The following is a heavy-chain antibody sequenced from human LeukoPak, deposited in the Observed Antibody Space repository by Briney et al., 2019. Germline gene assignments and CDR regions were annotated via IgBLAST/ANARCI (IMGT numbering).Heavy chain of an antibody. CDR1: GFSFSSYW. V-gene: IGHV3-74*01. J-gene: IGHJ4*02. Sequence: GGSLRLSCAASGFSFSSYWMHWVRQAPGKGLAWVPRINSDGSTTSFANSVKGRFTISRDNAKNTVYLQMNSLRAEDTAVYYCVRGYCSSTSCPTLYYYWGQGTLVTVSS. CDR2: INSDGSTT. D-gene: IGHD2-2*01. CDR3: VRGYCSSTSCPTLYYY.